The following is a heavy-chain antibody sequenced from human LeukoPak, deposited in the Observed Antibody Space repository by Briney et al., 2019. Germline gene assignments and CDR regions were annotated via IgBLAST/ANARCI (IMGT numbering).Heavy chain of an antibody. Sequence: PGGSLRLSCAASGFTFSTYAMHWVRQAPGKGLEWLANIKNDGSQTYYVDSVKGRFTISRDNAKNSLYLQMNSLRDEDTAIYYCVRDYVWGTSEPDYWGQGTLVTVSS. D-gene: IGHD3-16*01. CDR3: VRDYVWGTSEPDY. CDR2: IKNDGSQT. J-gene: IGHJ4*02. CDR1: GFTFSTYA. V-gene: IGHV3-7*01.